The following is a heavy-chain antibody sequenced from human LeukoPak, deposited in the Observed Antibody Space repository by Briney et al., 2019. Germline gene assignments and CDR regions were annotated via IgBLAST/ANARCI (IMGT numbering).Heavy chain of an antibody. Sequence: GGSLRLSCEASGFTFSSYWMGWVRQAPGKGLEWVANIIQDGSEKYYVDSVKGRFTISRDNSKNTLYLQMNSLRAEDTAVYYCGNNPHYWELLCDYWGQGTLVTVSS. V-gene: IGHV3-7*01. CDR1: GFTFSSYW. J-gene: IGHJ4*02. CDR3: GNNPHYWELLCDY. D-gene: IGHD1-26*01. CDR2: IIQDGSEK.